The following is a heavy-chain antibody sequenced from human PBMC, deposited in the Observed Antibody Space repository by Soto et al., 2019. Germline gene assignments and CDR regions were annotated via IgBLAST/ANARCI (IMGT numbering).Heavy chain of an antibody. Sequence: SVKVSCKASGGTFSSYTISWVRQAPVQGLEWLGGIIPMFGTLYYAQKFQGRLTIAADSSTSTAYMELSTPRSDDTAVYYCARKVASSDDAFDIWGQGTMVTVSS. CDR2: IIPMFGTL. CDR3: ARKVASSDDAFDI. V-gene: IGHV1-69*06. J-gene: IGHJ3*02. D-gene: IGHD6-6*01. CDR1: GGTFSSYT.